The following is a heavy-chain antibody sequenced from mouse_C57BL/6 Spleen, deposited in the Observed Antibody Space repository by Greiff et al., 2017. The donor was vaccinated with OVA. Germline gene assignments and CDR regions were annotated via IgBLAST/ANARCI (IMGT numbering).Heavy chain of an antibody. J-gene: IGHJ1*03. CDR2: IDPSDSYT. CDR3: ASAISADYDVDFDV. Sequence: QVQLQQPGAELVMPGASVKLSCKASGYTFTGYWMHWVKQRPGQGLEWIGEIDPSDSYTDYNQKFQGKSTLTVDTSSSTAYMQLSSLTSEDSAVYYCASAISADYDVDFDVWGTGTTVTVSS. CDR1: GYTFTGYW. V-gene: IGHV1-69*01. D-gene: IGHD2-4*01.